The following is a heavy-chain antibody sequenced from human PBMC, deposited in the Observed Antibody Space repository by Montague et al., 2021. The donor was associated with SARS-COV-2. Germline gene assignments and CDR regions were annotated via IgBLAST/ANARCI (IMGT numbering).Heavy chain of an antibody. CDR3: ARSMIRGGLNWFDP. J-gene: IGHJ5*02. CDR1: GASISNGGYT. V-gene: IGHV4-30-2*01. CDR2: IYQSGTT. D-gene: IGHD3-10*01. Sequence: TLSLTCAVSGASISNGGYTWSWIRRPPGKGLEWIGYIYQSGTTRYXPSLKSRVTTSVDKSKNQFSLQLTSVIAADTAIYFCARSMIRGGLNWFDPWGQGTLVTVSS.